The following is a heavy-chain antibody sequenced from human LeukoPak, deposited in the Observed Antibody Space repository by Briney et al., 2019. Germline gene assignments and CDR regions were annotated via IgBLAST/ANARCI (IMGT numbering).Heavy chain of an antibody. CDR3: ARDSYGSSGYYYVSDY. J-gene: IGHJ4*02. Sequence: PGGSLRLSCAASGFTFSTYSMNWVRQAPGKGLEWVSYISYSSSAIYYADSVKGRFTISRDNAKNSLYLRMNSLRDEDTAEYYGARDSYGSSGYYYVSDYWGQGTLVTVSS. CDR2: ISYSSSAI. V-gene: IGHV3-48*02. D-gene: IGHD3-22*01. CDR1: GFTFSTYS.